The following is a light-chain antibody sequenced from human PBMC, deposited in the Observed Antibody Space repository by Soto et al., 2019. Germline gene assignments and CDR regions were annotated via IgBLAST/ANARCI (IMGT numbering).Light chain of an antibody. J-gene: IGKJ5*01. CDR2: DAS. CDR3: QQRSNSPL. Sequence: VMTGCPGSLSVSTGERATLSCRASQSVSSYLAWYQQKPGQPPRLLIYDASNRATGIPARFSGSGSGTDFTLTISSLEPEDFAVYYCQQRSNSPLFGQGTRLEIK. V-gene: IGKV3-11*01. CDR1: QSVSSY.